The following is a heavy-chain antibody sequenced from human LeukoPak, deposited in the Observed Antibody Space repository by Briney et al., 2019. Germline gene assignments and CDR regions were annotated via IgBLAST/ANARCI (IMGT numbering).Heavy chain of an antibody. D-gene: IGHD3-16*02. V-gene: IGHV4-34*01. Sequence: PSETLSLTCAVYGGSFSGYYWSWIRQPPGKGLEWIGEINHSGSTNYNLSLKSRVTISVDTSKNQFSLKLSSVTAADTAVYYCARGLKDYVWGSYRYPFDYWGQGTLVTVSS. J-gene: IGHJ4*02. CDR3: ARGLKDYVWGSYRYPFDY. CDR1: GGSFSGYY. CDR2: INHSGST.